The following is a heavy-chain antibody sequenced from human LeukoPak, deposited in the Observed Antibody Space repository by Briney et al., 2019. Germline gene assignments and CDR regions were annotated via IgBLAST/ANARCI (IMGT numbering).Heavy chain of an antibody. CDR2: ISYDGSNK. CDR3: ARDRVSGSGSIDY. D-gene: IGHD3-10*01. Sequence: PGGSLRLSCAASGFTFSSYGMHWVRQAPGKGLEWVAVISYDGSNKYYADSVKGRFTISRDNSKNSLYLQMNSLRVEDTAVYYCARDRVSGSGSIDYWGQGTLVTVSS. J-gene: IGHJ4*02. CDR1: GFTFSSYG. V-gene: IGHV3-30*03.